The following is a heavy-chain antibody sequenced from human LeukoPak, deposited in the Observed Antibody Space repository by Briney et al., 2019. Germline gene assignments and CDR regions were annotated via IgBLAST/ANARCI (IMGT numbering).Heavy chain of an antibody. Sequence: SETLSLTCTVSGDSIISSYYWGWIRQPPGKGLEWIGSIYYSGSTYYNPSLKSRVTISVDTSKTQFSLKLSSVTAADTAVYYCAGRYSGSYHVDYWGQGTLVTVSS. CDR2: IYYSGST. D-gene: IGHD1-26*01. J-gene: IGHJ4*02. V-gene: IGHV4-39*01. CDR3: AGRYSGSYHVDY. CDR1: GDSIISSYY.